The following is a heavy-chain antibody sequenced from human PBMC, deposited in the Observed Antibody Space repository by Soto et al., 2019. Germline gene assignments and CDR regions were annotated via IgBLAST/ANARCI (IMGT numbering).Heavy chain of an antibody. V-gene: IGHV4-4*02. J-gene: IGHJ5*02. CDR1: GGSISTSDW. Sequence: SETLPLTCAVSGGSISTSDWWTWVRQPPGKGLEWIGEIYHSGSTNYNPSLKSRVTISVDKSKNQFSLTLSSVTAADTAVYYCARSPAGSDILTGGPTWFDPWGQGTLVTSPQ. CDR3: ARSPAGSDILTGGPTWFDP. D-gene: IGHD3-9*01. CDR2: IYHSGST.